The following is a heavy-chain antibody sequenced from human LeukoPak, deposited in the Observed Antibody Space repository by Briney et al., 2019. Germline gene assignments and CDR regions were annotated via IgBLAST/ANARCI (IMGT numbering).Heavy chain of an antibody. CDR3: ERSSGSYYGGFDY. J-gene: IGHJ4*02. CDR2: IRYDGSNK. Sequence: GGSLRLSCAASGFTFSSYGMHWVRQAPGKGLEWVAFIRYDGSNKYYADSVKGRFTISRDNSKNTLYLQMNSLRAEDTAVYYCERSSGSYYGGFDYWGQGTLVTVSS. CDR1: GFTFSSYG. D-gene: IGHD1-26*01. V-gene: IGHV3-30*02.